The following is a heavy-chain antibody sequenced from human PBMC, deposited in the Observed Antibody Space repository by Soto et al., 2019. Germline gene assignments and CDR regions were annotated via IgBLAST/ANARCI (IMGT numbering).Heavy chain of an antibody. CDR3: ARSPHYYYYYYMDV. CDR2: INHSGST. J-gene: IGHJ6*03. V-gene: IGHV4-34*01. Sequence: SQTLSLTCAVYGGSSRGYYWSWIRQPPGKGLEWIGEINHSGSTNYNPSLKSRVTISVDTSKNQFSLKLSSVTAADTAVYYCARSPHYYYYYYMDVWGKGTTVTVSS. CDR1: GGSSRGYY.